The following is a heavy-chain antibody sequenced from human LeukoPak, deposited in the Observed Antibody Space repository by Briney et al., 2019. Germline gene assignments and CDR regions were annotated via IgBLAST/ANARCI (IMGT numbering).Heavy chain of an antibody. D-gene: IGHD3-10*01. CDR3: AKAELLWFGELLVDAFDI. CDR1: GFTFSSYA. CDR2: ISGSGGST. Sequence: GGSLRLSCAASGFTFSSYAMSWVRQAPGKGLEWVSAISGSGGSTYYADSVKGRITISRDNSKNTLYLQMNSLRAEDTAVYYCAKAELLWFGELLVDAFDIWGQGTMVTVSS. V-gene: IGHV3-23*01. J-gene: IGHJ3*02.